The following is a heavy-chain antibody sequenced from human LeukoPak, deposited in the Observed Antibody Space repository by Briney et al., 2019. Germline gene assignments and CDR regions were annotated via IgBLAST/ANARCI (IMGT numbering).Heavy chain of an antibody. CDR3: ARAVDGAHYFDY. J-gene: IGHJ4*02. Sequence: GGSLRLSCAASGFTFSTYWMIWVRQAPGKRLEWVANIKQDGSEKYYVNSVKGRFTISRDNAKNSLYLQMNSLRAEDTAVYYCARAVDGAHYFDYWGQGTLVTVSS. CDR2: IKQDGSEK. D-gene: IGHD6-19*01. V-gene: IGHV3-7*01. CDR1: GFTFSTYW.